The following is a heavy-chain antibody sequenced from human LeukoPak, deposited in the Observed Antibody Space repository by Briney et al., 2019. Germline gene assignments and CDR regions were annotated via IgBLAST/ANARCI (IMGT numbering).Heavy chain of an antibody. V-gene: IGHV5-51*01. Sequence: GESLKISCKGSGYSFTSYWIGWVRQMPGKGLEWMGIIYPDDSDTTYSPSFQGQVTISVDKSISTAYLQWSSLRPSDTAVYYCARNWQWEPFDYWGQGTLVTVSS. J-gene: IGHJ4*02. CDR1: GYSFTSYW. CDR2: IYPDDSDT. D-gene: IGHD1-26*01. CDR3: ARNWQWEPFDY.